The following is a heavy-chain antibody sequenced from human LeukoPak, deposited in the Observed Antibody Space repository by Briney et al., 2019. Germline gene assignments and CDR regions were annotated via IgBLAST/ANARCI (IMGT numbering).Heavy chain of an antibody. V-gene: IGHV1-2*02. Sequence: ASVKVSCKASGYTFTGYYMHWVRQAPGQGLEGMGWINPNSGGTNYAQKFQGRVTMTRDTSISTAYMELSRLRSDDTAVYYCARGPLLRYCSRRPYDYWGQGTLVTVSS. CDR2: INPNSGGT. J-gene: IGHJ4*02. CDR3: ARGPLLRYCSRRPYDY. D-gene: IGHD3-9*01. CDR1: GYTFTGYY.